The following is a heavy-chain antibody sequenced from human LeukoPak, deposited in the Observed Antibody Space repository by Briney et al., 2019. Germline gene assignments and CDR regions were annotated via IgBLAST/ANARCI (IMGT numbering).Heavy chain of an antibody. CDR3: ARGGWELPRRDYYYYYMDV. J-gene: IGHJ6*03. CDR1: GFTFSSYA. V-gene: IGHV3-30*04. CDR2: ISYDGGNK. Sequence: GGSLRLSCAASGFTFSSYAMHWVRQAPGKGLEWVAVISYDGGNKYYADSVKGRFTISRDNSKNTLYLQMNSLRAEDTAVYYCARGGWELPRRDYYYYYMDVWGKGPTVTVSS. D-gene: IGHD1-26*01.